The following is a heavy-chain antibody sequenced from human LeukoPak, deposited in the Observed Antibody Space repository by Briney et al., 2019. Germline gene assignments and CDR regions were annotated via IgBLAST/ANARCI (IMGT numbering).Heavy chain of an antibody. CDR2: ISSSSSYI. CDR1: GFTFSSYS. D-gene: IGHD3-3*01. Sequence: GGSLRLSCAASGFTFSSYSMNWVRQAPGKGLGWVSSISSSSSYIYYADSVKGRFTISRDNAKNSLYLQMNSLRAEDTAVYYCARGGTERFSYYDFWSGYPDYGMDVWGQGTTVTVSS. CDR3: ARGGTERFSYYDFWSGYPDYGMDV. J-gene: IGHJ6*02. V-gene: IGHV3-21*01.